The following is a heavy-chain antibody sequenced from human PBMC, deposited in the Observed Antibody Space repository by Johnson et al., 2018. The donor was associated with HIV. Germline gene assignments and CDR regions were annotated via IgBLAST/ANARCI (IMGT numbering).Heavy chain of an antibody. CDR2: MYGGGST. D-gene: IGHD3-10*01. CDR3: AKDSMVQGVMWAFDI. CDR1: GFTVSSKY. J-gene: IGHJ3*02. V-gene: IGHV3-53*01. Sequence: VQLVESGGGLIQPVGSLRLSCSASGFTVSSKYMSWVRQAPGKGLEWVSVMYGGGSTYHADSVKGRFSLSRDNSKNTVYLQMNSLRAEDTAVYYCAKDSMVQGVMWAFDIWGQGTTVTVSS.